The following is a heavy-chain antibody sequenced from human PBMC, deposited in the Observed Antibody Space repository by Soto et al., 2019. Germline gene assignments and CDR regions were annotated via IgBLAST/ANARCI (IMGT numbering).Heavy chain of an antibody. Sequence: PSETLSLTCAVYGGSFSGYYWSWIRQPPGKGLEWIGEINHSGSTNYNPSLKSRVNISVDTSKNQFYLKLSSVTAADTAVYYCARVSGGNHWSNWFDPWGQGNPVPVS. V-gene: IGHV4-34*01. J-gene: IGHJ5*02. CDR1: GGSFSGYY. CDR3: ARVSGGNHWSNWFDP. CDR2: INHSGST. D-gene: IGHD2-8*02.